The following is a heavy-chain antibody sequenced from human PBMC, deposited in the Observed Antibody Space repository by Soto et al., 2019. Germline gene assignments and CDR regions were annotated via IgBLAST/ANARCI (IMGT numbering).Heavy chain of an antibody. CDR3: ARTQSGYYDFWSGYSRGSLNLDY. V-gene: IGHV4-4*02. D-gene: IGHD3-3*01. Sequence: TLSLTCAVSGVSISRSNLWSWVLHPPGKGLEWIGEIYHSGSTNYNPSLKSRVTISVDKSKNQFSLKLSSVNAADTAVYYCARTQSGYYDFWSGYSRGSLNLDYWGQGTLVTVSS. CDR2: IYHSGST. CDR1: GVSISRSNL. J-gene: IGHJ4*02.